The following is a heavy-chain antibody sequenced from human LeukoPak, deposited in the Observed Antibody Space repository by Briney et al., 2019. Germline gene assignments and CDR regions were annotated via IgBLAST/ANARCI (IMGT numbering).Heavy chain of an antibody. V-gene: IGHV3-66*01. CDR1: GFSVSTNY. CDR3: ARGKTSDDIIEDAFDL. CDR2: IYSGGST. D-gene: IGHD3-10*01. Sequence: GGSLRLSCAASGFSVSTNYMTWVRQAPGKGLEWVSIIYSGGSTYYADSVRGRFIISRENSNNEVVLQMNSLRADDTALYYCARGKTSDDIIEDAFDLWGHGTMVTVSS. J-gene: IGHJ3*01.